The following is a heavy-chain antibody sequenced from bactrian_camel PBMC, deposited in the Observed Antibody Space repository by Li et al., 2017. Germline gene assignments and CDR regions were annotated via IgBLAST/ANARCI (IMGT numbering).Heavy chain of an antibody. D-gene: IGHD4*01. V-gene: IGHV3-2*01. CDR2: IYSDGSNS. CDR3: AAGGKYCGAYVLNARVYNY. CDR1: GFAFRDNY. Sequence: VQLVESGGGLVQPGGSLKLSCAASGFAFRDNYITWVRQGPGKGLDWVSSIYSDGSNSVYGDSVKGRFTISRDNAENMVYLQMNSLKPEDTAMFYCAAGGKYCGAYVLNARVYNYWGQGTQVTVS. J-gene: IGHJ4*01.